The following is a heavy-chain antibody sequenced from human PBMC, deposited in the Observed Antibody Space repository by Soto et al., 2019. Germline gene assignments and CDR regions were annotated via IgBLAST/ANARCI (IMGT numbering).Heavy chain of an antibody. CDR2: IYYSGST. CDR3: AREEDRPANPLDC. J-gene: IGHJ4*02. CDR1: GGSVSSGSYY. V-gene: IGHV4-61*01. Sequence: SETLSLTCTVSGGSVSSGSYYWSWIRQPPGRGLEWIGYIYYSGSTKYNPSLKSRVSISLEMSKQQFSLKMSSVTAADTAVYYCAREEDRPANPLDCWGTRTRVTVSS.